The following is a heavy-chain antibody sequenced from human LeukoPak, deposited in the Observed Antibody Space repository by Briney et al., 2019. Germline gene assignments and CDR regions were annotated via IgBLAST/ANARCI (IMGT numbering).Heavy chain of an antibody. CDR3: VKSSSRYQPWTLDI. V-gene: IGHV4-59*01. CDR1: SGSFRTYY. J-gene: IGHJ3*02. Sequence: SETLSLTCTVSSGSFRTYYWSWIRQPPGKGLEWIGYIFYNEGTSYNPSLKSRVTISVDTSNNQLSLKVNSVTAADTAMYYCVKSSSRYQPWTLDIWGRGTMVTVSS. CDR2: IFYNEGT. D-gene: IGHD2-2*01.